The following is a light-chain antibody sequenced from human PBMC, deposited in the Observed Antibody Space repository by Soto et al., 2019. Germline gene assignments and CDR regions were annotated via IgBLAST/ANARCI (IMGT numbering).Light chain of an antibody. CDR1: QSINGNY. CDR3: QQYGKLPFT. CDR2: SAS. V-gene: IGKV3-20*01. Sequence: EIVLTQSPGTLSLSPGERATLSCRASQSINGNYFALYQQKPGQAPRLLFYSASSRVTGIPGRFTASGSGTNFTLTISRLEPEDFAVYICQQYGKLPFTFGGGTKVDI. J-gene: IGKJ4*01.